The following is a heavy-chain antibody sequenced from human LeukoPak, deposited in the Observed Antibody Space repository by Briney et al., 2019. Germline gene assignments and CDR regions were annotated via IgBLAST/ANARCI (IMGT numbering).Heavy chain of an antibody. CDR1: GYTLTELS. J-gene: IGHJ3*02. D-gene: IGHD2-21*02. CDR3: ARDGIAYCGGDCYSDAFDI. Sequence: GASVKVSCKVSGYTLTELSMHWVRQAPGKGLEWMGGFDPEDGETIYAQKFQGRVTMTEDTSTDTAYMELSSLRSEDTAVYYCARDGIAYCGGDCYSDAFDIWGQGTMVTVSS. CDR2: FDPEDGET. V-gene: IGHV1-24*01.